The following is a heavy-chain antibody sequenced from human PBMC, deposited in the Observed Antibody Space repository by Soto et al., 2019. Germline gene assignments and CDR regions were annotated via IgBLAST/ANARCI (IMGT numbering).Heavy chain of an antibody. CDR3: AKVGSHGDYVYNYYYYGMDV. V-gene: IGHV3-23*01. Sequence: PGGSLRLSCAASGFTFSSYAMSWVRQAPGKGLEWVSAISGSGGSTYYADSVKGRFTISRDNSKNTLYLQMNSLRAEDTAVYYCAKVGSHGDYVYNYYYYGMDVWGQGTTVTVSS. CDR1: GFTFSSYA. J-gene: IGHJ6*02. CDR2: ISGSGGST. D-gene: IGHD4-17*01.